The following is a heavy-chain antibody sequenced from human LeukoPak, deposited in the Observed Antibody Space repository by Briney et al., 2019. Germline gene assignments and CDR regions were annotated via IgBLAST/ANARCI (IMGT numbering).Heavy chain of an antibody. CDR2: ISGSGGST. CDR1: GFTFSSYA. J-gene: IGHJ4*02. V-gene: IGHV3-23*01. CDR3: AKCRYSYGRSFDY. D-gene: IGHD5-18*01. Sequence: GGSLRLSCAASGFTFSSYAMSWVRQAPGKGLEWVSAISGSGGSTYYADSEKGRFTISRDNSKNTLYLQMNSLRAEDTAVYYCAKCRYSYGRSFDYWGQGTLVTVSS.